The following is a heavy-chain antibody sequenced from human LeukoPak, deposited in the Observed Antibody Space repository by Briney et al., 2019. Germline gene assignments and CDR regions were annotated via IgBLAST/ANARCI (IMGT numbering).Heavy chain of an antibody. D-gene: IGHD1-14*01. CDR3: ARGRSSKKLPLKNRYYFDY. CDR1: GGSFSGYY. Sequence: SETLSLTCAVYGGSFSGYYWSWIRQPPGKGLEWIGEINHSGSTNYNPSLKSRVTISVDTSRNQFSLKLSSVTAADTAVYYCARGRSSKKLPLKNRYYFDYWGQGTLVTVSS. CDR2: INHSGST. V-gene: IGHV4-34*01. J-gene: IGHJ4*02.